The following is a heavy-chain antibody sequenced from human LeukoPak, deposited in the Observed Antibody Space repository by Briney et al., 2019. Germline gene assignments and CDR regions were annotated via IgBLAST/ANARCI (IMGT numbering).Heavy chain of an antibody. CDR2: ISGGSSYI. CDR1: RFTFSSYS. Sequence: GGSLRLSCAASRFTFSSYSMHWVRQAPGKGLEWVSSISGGSSYIYYADSVKGRFTISRDNAKNSLYLQMNSLSAEDTAEYYCARASANYDILTDYYHYSGLDVWGQGTTVTVSS. D-gene: IGHD3-9*01. J-gene: IGHJ6*02. CDR3: ARASANYDILTDYYHYSGLDV. V-gene: IGHV3-21*01.